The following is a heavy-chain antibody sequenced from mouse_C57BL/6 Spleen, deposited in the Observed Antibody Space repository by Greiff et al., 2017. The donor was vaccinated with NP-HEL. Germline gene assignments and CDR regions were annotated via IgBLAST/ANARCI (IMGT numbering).Heavy chain of an antibody. V-gene: IGHV1-22*01. CDR1: GYTFTDYN. CDR2: INPNNGGT. CDR3: ARKDYGSSYWFAY. J-gene: IGHJ3*01. Sequence: VQLQQSGPELVKPGASVKMSCKASGYTFTDYNMHWVKQSHGKSLEWIGYINPNNGGTSYNQKFKGKATLTVNKSSSTAYMELRSLTSEESAVYYCARKDYGSSYWFAYWGQGTLVTVSA. D-gene: IGHD1-1*01.